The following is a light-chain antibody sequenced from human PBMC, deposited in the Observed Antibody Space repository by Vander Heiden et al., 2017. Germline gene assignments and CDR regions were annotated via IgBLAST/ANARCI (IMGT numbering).Light chain of an antibody. Sequence: DIVMTQSPDSLAVSLGERATINCRSSHSVLYSSNNQNYLAWYQQKPGQPPKLLIYWASTRESGVPARFSGSGSGTDFTLTISSLQAEDVAVYYLQQDISTQGFGQGTKLEIK. V-gene: IGKV4-1*01. CDR3: QQDISTQG. CDR1: HSVLYSSNNQNY. J-gene: IGKJ2*03. CDR2: WAS.